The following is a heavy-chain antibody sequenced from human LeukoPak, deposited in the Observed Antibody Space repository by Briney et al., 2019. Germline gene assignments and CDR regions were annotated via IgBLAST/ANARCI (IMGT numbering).Heavy chain of an antibody. CDR3: ARDRAYGDYVSGDY. CDR2: IYYSGST. CDR1: GGSISSGDYY. Sequence: PSETLSLTCTVSGGSISSGDYYWSWLRQPPGKGLEWIGYIYYSGSTYYNPSLKSRVTISVDTSKNQFSLKLSSVTAADTAVYYCARDRAYGDYVSGDYWGQGTLVTVSS. D-gene: IGHD4-17*01. J-gene: IGHJ4*02. V-gene: IGHV4-30-4*01.